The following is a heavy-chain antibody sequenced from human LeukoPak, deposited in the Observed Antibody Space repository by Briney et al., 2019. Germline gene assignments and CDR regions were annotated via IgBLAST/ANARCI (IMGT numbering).Heavy chain of an antibody. V-gene: IGHV3-30*04. D-gene: IGHD3-16*01. CDR3: ARDLGGIFDY. CDR1: GFTFSSYA. J-gene: IGHJ4*02. Sequence: GGSLRLSCAASGFTFSSYAMHWVRQAPGKGLEWVAVISYDGSNKYYADSVKGRFTISRDNSKNTLYLQMNSPRAEDTAVYYCARDLGGIFDYWGQGTLVTVSS. CDR2: ISYDGSNK.